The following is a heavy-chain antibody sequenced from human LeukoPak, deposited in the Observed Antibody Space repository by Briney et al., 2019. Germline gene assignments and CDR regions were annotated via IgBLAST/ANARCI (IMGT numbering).Heavy chain of an antibody. D-gene: IGHD5-18*01. J-gene: IGHJ6*03. V-gene: IGHV3-48*01. Sequence: GGSLRLSCAASGFTFSTYSMNWVRQAPGKGLEWVSYISSSSSTIYYADSVKGRFTISRDNAKNSLYLQMNSLRAEDTALYYCTRDHVGVGYSYGYAPNDYYYYYMDVWGKGTTVTVSS. CDR3: TRDHVGVGYSYGYAPNDYYYYYMDV. CDR2: ISSSSSTI. CDR1: GFTFSTYS.